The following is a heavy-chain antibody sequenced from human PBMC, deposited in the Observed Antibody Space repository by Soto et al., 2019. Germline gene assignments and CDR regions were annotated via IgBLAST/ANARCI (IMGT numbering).Heavy chain of an antibody. D-gene: IGHD2-15*01. Sequence: GGSLRLSCAASGFTFTSYVMSWVRQAPGKGLEWVSAISGSGDSTYHAESGKGRFTISRDNSKNTLYLQMNSLRAEDTAVYYCAKDLYCSGGSCYSGGPQYFQHWGQGTLVTVSS. CDR2: ISGSGDST. V-gene: IGHV3-23*01. CDR3: AKDLYCSGGSCYSGGPQYFQH. CDR1: GFTFTSYV. J-gene: IGHJ1*01.